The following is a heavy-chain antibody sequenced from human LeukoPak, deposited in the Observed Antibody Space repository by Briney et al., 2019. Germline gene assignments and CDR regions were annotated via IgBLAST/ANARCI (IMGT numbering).Heavy chain of an antibody. CDR3: ARPLYYYDSSGYHF. D-gene: IGHD3-22*01. CDR2: IYYSGST. CDR1: GGSISSSSYY. Sequence: SETMSLTCTVSGGSISSSSYYWGWIRQPPGKGLEWIGSIYYSGSTYYTPSLKSRVSISVDTSKNQFSLKLSSVTAADTAVYYCARPLYYYDSSGYHFWGQGTPVTVSS. J-gene: IGHJ4*02. V-gene: IGHV4-39*01.